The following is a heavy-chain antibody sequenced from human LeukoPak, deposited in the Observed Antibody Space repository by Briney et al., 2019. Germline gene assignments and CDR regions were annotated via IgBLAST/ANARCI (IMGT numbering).Heavy chain of an antibody. CDR2: INHSGST. CDR1: GGSISSYY. CDR3: ARFAVVVINYDDAFDI. J-gene: IGHJ3*02. Sequence: SETLSLTCTVSGGSISSYYWSWIRQPPGKGQEWIGEINHSGSTNYNPSLKSRVTISVDTSKNQFSLKLSSVTAADTAVYYCARFAVVVINYDDAFDIWGQGTMVTVSS. D-gene: IGHD3-22*01. V-gene: IGHV4-34*01.